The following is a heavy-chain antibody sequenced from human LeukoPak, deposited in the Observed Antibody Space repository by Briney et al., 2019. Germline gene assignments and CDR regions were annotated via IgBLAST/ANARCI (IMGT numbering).Heavy chain of an antibody. D-gene: IGHD6-13*01. V-gene: IGHV3-48*03. CDR1: GFTFSSYE. CDR3: ARDYSSSWYVPRSLYYYYGMDV. CDR2: ISSSGSTI. J-gene: IGHJ6*02. Sequence: GGSLRLSCAASGFTFSSYEMNWVRQAPGKGLEWVSYISSSGSTIYYADSVKGRFTISRDNAKNSLYLQMNSLRAEDTAVYYCARDYSSSWYVPRSLYYYYGMDVWGQGTTVTVSS.